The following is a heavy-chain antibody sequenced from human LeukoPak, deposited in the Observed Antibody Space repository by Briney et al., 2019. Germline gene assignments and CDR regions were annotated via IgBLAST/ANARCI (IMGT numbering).Heavy chain of an antibody. V-gene: IGHV3-23*01. CDR1: GFTFSSYA. D-gene: IGHD2-2*01. Sequence: GGSLRLSCAASGFTFSSYAMSWVRQAPGKGLEWVSVISGSGGSTYYTDSVKGRFTISRDNSKNTLYLQMNSLRAGDTAVYYCASKPAATDYWGQGTLVTVSS. CDR3: ASKPAATDY. CDR2: ISGSGGST. J-gene: IGHJ4*02.